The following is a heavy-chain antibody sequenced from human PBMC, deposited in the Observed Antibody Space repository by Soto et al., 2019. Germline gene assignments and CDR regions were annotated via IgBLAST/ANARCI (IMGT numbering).Heavy chain of an antibody. V-gene: IGHV3-53*01. D-gene: IGHD3-10*01. J-gene: IGHJ6*02. CDR1: GFTVSSNY. Sequence: EVQLVESGGGLIQPGGSLRLSCAASGFTVSSNYMSWVRQAPGKGLEWVSVIYSGGSTYYADSVKGRFTISRDNSKTTLYLQMNSLRAEDKAVYYCVRSRGWDYYYYYGMDVWGQGTTVTVSS. CDR2: IYSGGST. CDR3: VRSRGWDYYYYYGMDV.